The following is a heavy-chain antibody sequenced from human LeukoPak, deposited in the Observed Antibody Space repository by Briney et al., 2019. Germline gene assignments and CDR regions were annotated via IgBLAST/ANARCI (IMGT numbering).Heavy chain of an antibody. V-gene: IGHV4-39*01. CDR2: IYYSGST. CDR3: ARGARLGAARPQYFDY. CDR1: GGSISSSSYY. D-gene: IGHD1-26*01. J-gene: IGHJ4*02. Sequence: PSETLSLTCTVSGGSISSSSYYWGWIRQPPGKGLEWIGSIYYSGSTYYNPSLKSRVTISVDTSKNQFSLKLSSVTAADTAVYYCARGARLGAARPQYFDYWGQGILVTVSS.